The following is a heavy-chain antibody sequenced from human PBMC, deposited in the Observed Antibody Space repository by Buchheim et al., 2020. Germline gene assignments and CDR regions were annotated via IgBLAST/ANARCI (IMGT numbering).Heavy chain of an antibody. V-gene: IGHV4-34*01. Sequence: QVQLQQWGAGLLKPSETLSLTCAVYGGSFSGYYWSWIRQPPGKGLEWIGEINHSGSTNYNPSLKSRVTISVDTSKNQFSLKLSSVTAADTAVYYCARAGPRLGGGGGSGFVDYWGQGTL. CDR1: GGSFSGYY. D-gene: IGHD2-15*01. CDR3: ARAGPRLGGGGGSGFVDY. CDR2: INHSGST. J-gene: IGHJ4*02.